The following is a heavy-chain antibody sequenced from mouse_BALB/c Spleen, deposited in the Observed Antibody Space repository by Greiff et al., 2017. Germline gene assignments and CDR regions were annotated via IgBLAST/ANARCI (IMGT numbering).Heavy chain of an antibody. CDR3: ARQYYPSGAY. CDR1: GFTFSSYG. J-gene: IGHJ3*01. Sequence: EVQVVESGGDLVKPGGSLKLSCAASGFTFSSYGMSWVRQTPDKRLEWVATISSGGSYTYYPDSVKGRFTISRDNAKNTLYLQMSSLKSEDTAMYYCARQYYPSGAYWGQGTLVTVSA. D-gene: IGHD1-1*01. CDR2: ISSGGSYT. V-gene: IGHV5-6*01.